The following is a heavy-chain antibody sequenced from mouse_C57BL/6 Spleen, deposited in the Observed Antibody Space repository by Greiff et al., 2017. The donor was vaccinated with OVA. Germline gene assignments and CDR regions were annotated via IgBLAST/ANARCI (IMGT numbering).Heavy chain of an antibody. CDR2: ISYDGSN. CDR3: ARDEAYYAMDY. J-gene: IGHJ4*01. V-gene: IGHV3-6*01. Sequence: EVQLQQSGPGLVKPSQSLSLTCSVTGYSITSGYYWNWIRQFPGNKLEWMGYISYDGSNNYNPSLKNRISITRDTSKNQFFLKLKSVTTEDTATYYCARDEAYYAMDYWGQGTSVTVSS. CDR1: GYSITSGYY.